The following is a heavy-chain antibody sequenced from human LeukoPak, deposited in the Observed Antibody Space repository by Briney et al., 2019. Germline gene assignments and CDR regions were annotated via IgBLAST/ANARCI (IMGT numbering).Heavy chain of an antibody. J-gene: IGHJ4*02. CDR1: GFTFSSYA. D-gene: IGHD3-10*01. CDR2: ISSSGSTI. Sequence: PGGSLRLSCAASGFTFSSYAMSWIRQAPGKGLEWVSYISSSGSTIYYADSVKGRFTISRDNAKNSLYLQMNSLRAEDTAVYYCAKDPYYYGSGALGYWGQGTLVTVSS. CDR3: AKDPYYYGSGALGY. V-gene: IGHV3-11*01.